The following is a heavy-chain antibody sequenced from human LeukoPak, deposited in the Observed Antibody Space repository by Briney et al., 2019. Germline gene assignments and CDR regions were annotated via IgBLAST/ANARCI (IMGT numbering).Heavy chain of an antibody. Sequence: GASVKVSCKASGYRFTSYYMHWVRQAPGQGLEWMGIINPNGGSTSYAQKLQGRVTMTTDTSTSTAYMEVRSLRSDDTAVYYCARYPLSYTSNGHYYFDYWGQGTLLTVSS. V-gene: IGHV1-46*01. CDR2: INPNGGST. J-gene: IGHJ4*02. CDR3: ARYPLSYTSNGHYYFDY. D-gene: IGHD3-16*01. CDR1: GYRFTSYY.